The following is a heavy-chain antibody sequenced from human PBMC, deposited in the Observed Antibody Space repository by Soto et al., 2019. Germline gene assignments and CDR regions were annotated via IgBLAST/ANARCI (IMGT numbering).Heavy chain of an antibody. J-gene: IGHJ6*02. CDR3: ARDLTTTAFDSSFYRLVV. CDR1: GFAFSSYW. Sequence: PGGSLRRSCAASGFAFSSYWMSWVRQAPGKGLEWVAKIKQDGSEKYYVDSVKGRFTISRDNAKNSLYLQMNSLRAEDTAVYSRARDLTTTAFDSSFYRLVVWGQGTTVTVSS. D-gene: IGHD4-4*01. V-gene: IGHV3-7*03. CDR2: IKQDGSEK.